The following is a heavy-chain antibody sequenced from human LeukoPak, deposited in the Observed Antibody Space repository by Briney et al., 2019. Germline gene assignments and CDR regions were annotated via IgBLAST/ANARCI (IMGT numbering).Heavy chain of an antibody. J-gene: IGHJ6*02. D-gene: IGHD2-21*01. CDR1: GFTFSSYS. V-gene: IGHV3-21*01. Sequence: GGSLRLSCAASGFTFSSYSMNWVRQAPGKGLEWVSSISSSSSYIYYADSVKGRFTISRDNAKNSLYLQMNSLRAEDTAVYYCARVRGDPPLSSYYGMDVWGQGTTVTVS. CDR2: ISSSSSYI. CDR3: ARVRGDPPLSSYYGMDV.